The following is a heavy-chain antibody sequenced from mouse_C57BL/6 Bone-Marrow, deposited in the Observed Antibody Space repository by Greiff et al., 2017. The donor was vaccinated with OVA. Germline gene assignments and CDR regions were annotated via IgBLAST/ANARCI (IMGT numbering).Heavy chain of an antibody. J-gene: IGHJ2*01. Sequence: EVQVVESGPGLVKPSQSLSLTCSVTGYSITSGYYWNWIRQFPGNKLEWMGYISYDGSNNYNPSLKNRISITRDTSKNQFFLKLNSVTTEDTATYYCARDDAGDYFDYWGQGTTLTVSS. CDR3: ARDDAGDYFDY. CDR2: ISYDGSN. V-gene: IGHV3-6*01. CDR1: GYSITSGYY.